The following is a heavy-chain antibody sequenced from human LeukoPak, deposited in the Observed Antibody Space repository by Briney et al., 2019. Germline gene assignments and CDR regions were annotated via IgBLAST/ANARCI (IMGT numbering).Heavy chain of an antibody. CDR3: ASLVGAAQFDY. J-gene: IGHJ4*02. V-gene: IGHV4-4*02. Sequence: SGTLSLTCAVSGGSISSSNYWSWIRQPPGKGLEWIGEINHSGSTNYNPSLKSRVTISVDTSKNQFSLKLSSVTAADTAVYYCASLVGAAQFDYWGQGTLVTVSS. D-gene: IGHD1-26*01. CDR1: GGSISSSNY. CDR2: INHSGST.